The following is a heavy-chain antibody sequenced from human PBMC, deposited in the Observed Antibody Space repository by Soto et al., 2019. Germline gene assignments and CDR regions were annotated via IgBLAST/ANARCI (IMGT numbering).Heavy chain of an antibody. D-gene: IGHD2-21*02. CDR1: GGSISSSSYY. CDR3: ARHEVGIAYCGGDCYPNWFDP. CDR2: IYYSGST. V-gene: IGHV4-39*01. J-gene: IGHJ5*02. Sequence: PSETLSLTCTVSGGSISSSSYYWGWIRQPPGKGLEWIGSIYYSGSTYYNPSLKSRVTISVDTSKNQFSLKLSSVTAADTAVYYCARHEVGIAYCGGDCYPNWFDPWGQGXLVTVSS.